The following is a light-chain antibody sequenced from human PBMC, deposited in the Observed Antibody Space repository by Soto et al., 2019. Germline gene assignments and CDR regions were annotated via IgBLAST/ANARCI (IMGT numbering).Light chain of an antibody. CDR3: QQYNSWPLT. CDR1: QSISSK. Sequence: EIVMTQSPATLSVSPGERATFSCRASQSISSKVAWYQQKPGQAPRLLIYGASIRATGVPARFSGSGSGTEFTLSISSLQSEHFAVYYCQQYNSWPLTFGGGTKVEI. CDR2: GAS. J-gene: IGKJ4*01. V-gene: IGKV3-15*01.